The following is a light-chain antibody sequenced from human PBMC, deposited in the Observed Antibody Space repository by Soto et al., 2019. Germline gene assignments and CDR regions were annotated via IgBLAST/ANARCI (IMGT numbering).Light chain of an antibody. CDR3: ATWDDTLNGVI. V-gene: IGLV1-44*01. Sequence: QSVLRQPPSASGTPGQSVTISCSGSGSNIGSNTVNWYRQLPGTAPKVLIYMDSQRPSGVSARFSGSKSGTSASLAISGLQSEDESLYFCATWDDTLNGVIFGGGTQLTVL. CDR2: MDS. CDR1: GSNIGSNT. J-gene: IGLJ2*01.